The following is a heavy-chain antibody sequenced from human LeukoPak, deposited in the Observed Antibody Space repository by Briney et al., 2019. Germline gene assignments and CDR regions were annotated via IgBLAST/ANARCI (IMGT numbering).Heavy chain of an antibody. Sequence: PGESLQISCKGSGYSFSSYWIAWVRQMPGKGLEWMGIIYPGDSDTRYSPSFQGQVTISADKSISTAYLQWSSLKASDTAMYYCARHHYYYDSGPYPGHYWGQGTLVTVSS. CDR1: GYSFSSYW. V-gene: IGHV5-51*01. CDR2: IYPGDSDT. CDR3: ARHHYYYDSGPYPGHY. D-gene: IGHD3-22*01. J-gene: IGHJ4*02.